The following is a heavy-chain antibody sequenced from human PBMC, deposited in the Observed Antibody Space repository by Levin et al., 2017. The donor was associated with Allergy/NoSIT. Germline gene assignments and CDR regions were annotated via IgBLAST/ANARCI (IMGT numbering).Heavy chain of an antibody. CDR3: AKLPGYSGYDSGWGAFVGVGY. V-gene: IGHV3-23*01. J-gene: IGHJ4*02. D-gene: IGHD5-12*01. Sequence: GGSLRLSCTASGFTFSTYAMNWVRQAPGKGLEWVSAINGNGGSTHYADSVKGRFTISRDNSKNTLYLQMNSLRAEDTAVYYCAKLPGYSGYDSGWGAFVGVGYWGQGTLVTVSS. CDR1: GFTFSTYA. CDR2: INGNGGST.